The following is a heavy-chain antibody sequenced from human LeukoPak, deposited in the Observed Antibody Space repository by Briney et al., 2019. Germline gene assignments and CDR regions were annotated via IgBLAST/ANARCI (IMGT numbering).Heavy chain of an antibody. CDR2: ISDSGGST. Sequence: GGSLRLSCAASGFTFSTYSMNWVRQAPGKGLEWVSAISDSGGSTYYADSVKGRFTISRDNSKSTLYLQMNSLRAEDTAVYYCARQQPRVQLDYWGQGTLVTVSS. CDR1: GFTFSTYS. V-gene: IGHV3-23*01. J-gene: IGHJ4*02. D-gene: IGHD1-1*01. CDR3: ARQQPRVQLDY.